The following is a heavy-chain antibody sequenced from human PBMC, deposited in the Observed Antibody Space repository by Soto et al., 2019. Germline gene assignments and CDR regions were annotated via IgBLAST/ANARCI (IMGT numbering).Heavy chain of an antibody. V-gene: IGHV3-23*01. J-gene: IGHJ4*02. CDR1: GFTFTSYV. CDR2: ISDSGSST. CDR3: AKAYDSSAYYSHFDY. D-gene: IGHD3-22*01. Sequence: GGSLRLSCAASGFTFTSYVMSWVRQAPGRGLEWVSLISDSGSSTYYADSVKGRFTISRDNSKNTLYLQVNSLRAEDTAVYYCAKAYDSSAYYSHFDYWGLGTLVTVSS.